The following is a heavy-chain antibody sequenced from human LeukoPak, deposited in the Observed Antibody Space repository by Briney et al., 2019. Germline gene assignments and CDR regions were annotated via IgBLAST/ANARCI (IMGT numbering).Heavy chain of an antibody. CDR2: MYYRGST. J-gene: IGHJ6*02. V-gene: IGHV4-59*01. Sequence: SETLPLTCTVSGGSISSYYWSWIRQPPGKGLEWIGYMYYRGSTNYNPSLKSRVTISVDTSKNQFSLKLTSVTAADRAVYYCAGWANYFGMDVWGQGTTVTVSS. CDR1: GGSISSYY. CDR3: AGWANYFGMDV.